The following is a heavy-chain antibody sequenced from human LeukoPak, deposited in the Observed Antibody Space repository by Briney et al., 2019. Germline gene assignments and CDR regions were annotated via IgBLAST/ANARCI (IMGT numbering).Heavy chain of an antibody. CDR1: GFTFSSYS. V-gene: IGHV3-21*01. CDR3: ASSGVTGERVDYYYYYMDV. CDR2: IISSSSYI. J-gene: IGHJ6*03. Sequence: PGGCLRLSCAASGFTFSSYSMNWVRQAPGKGLEWVSSIISSSSYIYYADSVKGRFTISRDNAKNSLYLQMNSLRAEDTAVYYCASSGVTGERVDYYYYYMDVWGKGTTVTVSS. D-gene: IGHD7-27*01.